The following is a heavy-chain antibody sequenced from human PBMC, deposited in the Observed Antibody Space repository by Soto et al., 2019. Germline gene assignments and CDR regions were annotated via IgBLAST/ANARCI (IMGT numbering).Heavy chain of an antibody. J-gene: IGHJ4*02. Sequence: GGSLRLSCAASGFTFSSYAMHWVRQAPGKGLEWVAVISYDGSNKYYADSVKGRFTISRDNSKNTLYLQMNSLRAEDTAVYYCARGSSKGELSPQLDYWGQGTLVTVSS. CDR2: ISYDGSNK. V-gene: IGHV3-30-3*01. CDR3: ARGSSKGELSPQLDY. CDR1: GFTFSSYA. D-gene: IGHD3-10*01.